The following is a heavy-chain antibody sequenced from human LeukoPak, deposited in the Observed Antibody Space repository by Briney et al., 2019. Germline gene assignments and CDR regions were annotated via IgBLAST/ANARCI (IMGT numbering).Heavy chain of an antibody. CDR1: GDTASSNSAA. CDR2: TYYRSKWNN. D-gene: IGHD2-15*01. Sequence: SQTISLTCAISGDTASSNSAAWNWIRQSPSRGLEWLGRTYYRSKWNNDYAVSAKSRITINPDTSKNQFSLQLNSVTPEDTAVYYCARDFCSGGSCYWRFDYWGQGTLVTVSS. V-gene: IGHV6-1*01. CDR3: ARDFCSGGSCYWRFDY. J-gene: IGHJ4*02.